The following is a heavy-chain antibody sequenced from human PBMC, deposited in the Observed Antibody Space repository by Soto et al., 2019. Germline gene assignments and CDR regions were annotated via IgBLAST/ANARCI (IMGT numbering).Heavy chain of an antibody. CDR2: ISGSGGST. Sequence: GSMRLSCAAAGFTFSSYAMSWVRQAPGKGLEWVSAISGSGGSTYYADSVKGRFTISRDNSKNTLYLQMNSLRAEDTAVYYCAKATTAMVTSYYYGMDVWGQGTTVTVSS. J-gene: IGHJ6*02. D-gene: IGHD5-18*01. CDR3: AKATTAMVTSYYYGMDV. V-gene: IGHV3-23*01. CDR1: GFTFSSYA.